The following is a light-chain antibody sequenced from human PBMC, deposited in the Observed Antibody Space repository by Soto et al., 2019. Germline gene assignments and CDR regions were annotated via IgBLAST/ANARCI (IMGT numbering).Light chain of an antibody. CDR3: QQSDNLPLT. Sequence: DIQITQSPSTLSASVGDRVTITCRASQSITSWLAWYQQKPGKAPKLLIYDASNLETGVPSRFGGGGSGTDFTFTISSLQPEDIATYYCQQSDNLPLTFGGGTKVDIK. CDR2: DAS. V-gene: IGKV1-33*01. J-gene: IGKJ4*01. CDR1: QSITSW.